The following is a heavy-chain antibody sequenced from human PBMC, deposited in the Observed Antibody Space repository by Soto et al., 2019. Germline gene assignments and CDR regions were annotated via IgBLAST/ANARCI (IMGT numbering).Heavy chain of an antibody. CDR1: GFTFSSYG. CDR2: ISYDGSNK. Sequence: QVQLVESGGGVVQPGRSLRLSCAASGFTFSSYGMHWVRQAPGKGLEWVVVISYDGSNKYYADSVKGRFTISRDNSKNTLYLQMNSLRAEDTAVYYCAKGGKYCSGGSCYCTYWGQGTLVTVSS. CDR3: AKGGKYCSGGSCYCTY. V-gene: IGHV3-30*18. J-gene: IGHJ4*02. D-gene: IGHD2-15*01.